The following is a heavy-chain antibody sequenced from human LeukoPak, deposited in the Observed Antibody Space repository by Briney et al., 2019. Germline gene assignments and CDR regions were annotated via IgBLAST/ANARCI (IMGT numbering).Heavy chain of an antibody. J-gene: IGHJ5*02. CDR3: ARDQDDSWFDP. CDR2: ISSSSSYI. D-gene: IGHD2-15*01. Sequence: GGSLRLSCAASGFTFSSYSINWVRQAPGKGLEWVSSISSSSSYIYYADSVKGRFTISRDNAKNSLYLQMNSLRAEDTAVYYCARDQDDSWFDPWGQRTLVTVSS. CDR1: GFTFSSYS. V-gene: IGHV3-21*01.